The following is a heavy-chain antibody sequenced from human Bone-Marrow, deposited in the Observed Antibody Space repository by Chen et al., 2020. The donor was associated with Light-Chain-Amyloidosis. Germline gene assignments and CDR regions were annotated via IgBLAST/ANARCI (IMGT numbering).Heavy chain of an antibody. D-gene: IGHD3-16*01. CDR1: GFTGSRYW. CDR2: IKEDGSEK. V-gene: IGHV3-7*01. J-gene: IGHJ3*02. Sequence: EVQLVESGGGLVQAGGSLRLSCAASGFTGSRYWMSWVRQAPGKGLEWVTNIKEDGSEKYYVDSVKGRFTISRDNAKNSVYLQMNSLKDEDTALYYCASYNGGAALNIWGQGTMVTVSS. CDR3: ASYNGGAALNI.